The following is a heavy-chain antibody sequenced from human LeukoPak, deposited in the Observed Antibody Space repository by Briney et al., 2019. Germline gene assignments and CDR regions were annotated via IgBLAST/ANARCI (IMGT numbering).Heavy chain of an antibody. V-gene: IGHV4-30-4*01. J-gene: IGHJ4*01. CDR2: ITYSGNT. CDR1: GASISSGDYS. D-gene: IGHD4-17*01. CDR3: ARLSTTVTDFDN. Sequence: SETLSLTCNVSGASISSGDYSGTWIRQPPGKGLEWIGHITYSGNTYYSPSLKSRVTISGDTSKNQFSLHLSSVTAADTAVYYCARLSTTVTDFDNWGHGTLVTVSS.